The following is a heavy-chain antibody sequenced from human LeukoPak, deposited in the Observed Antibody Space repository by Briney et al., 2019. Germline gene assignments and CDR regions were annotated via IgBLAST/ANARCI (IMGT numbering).Heavy chain of an antibody. CDR2: IYHSGST. V-gene: IGHV4-38-2*02. CDR3: ARGLGPGNWFDP. D-gene: IGHD3-10*01. CDR1: GYSISSGYY. J-gene: IGHJ5*02. Sequence: TSSETLSLTCTVSGYSISSGYYWGWIRQPPGKGLEWIGSIYHSGSTFYNPSLKSRVTISVDTSKNQFSLKLSSVTAADTAMFYCARGLGPGNWFDPRGQGTLVTVSS.